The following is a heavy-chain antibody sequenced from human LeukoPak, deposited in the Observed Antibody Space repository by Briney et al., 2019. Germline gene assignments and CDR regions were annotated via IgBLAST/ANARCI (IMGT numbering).Heavy chain of an antibody. V-gene: IGHV3-21*01. CDR1: GFTFNTFN. D-gene: IGHD3-9*01. CDR2: ITSGGDYI. CDR3: ARGHYDVLAASYKWTPDY. Sequence: EGSLRLSCAASGFTFNTFNMNWVRQAPGKGLEWVSSITSGGDYIYYADSVKGRFTTSRDNAKNSLSLQLNSLRVEDTAVYYCARGHYDVLAASYKWTPDYWGQGTLVTVSS. J-gene: IGHJ4*02.